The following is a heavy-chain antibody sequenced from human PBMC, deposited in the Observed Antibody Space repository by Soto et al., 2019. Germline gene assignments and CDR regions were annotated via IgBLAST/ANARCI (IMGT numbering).Heavy chain of an antibody. J-gene: IGHJ5*02. V-gene: IGHV5-51*01. CDR2: IYPGDSDT. CDR1: GYTFSSYW. CDR3: ARAIEMATIGWFDP. Sequence: GESLKISCQCSGYTFSSYWIGWVRQMPGKGLEWMGIIYPGDSDTRYRPSLLGQVTISADKSISTAYLQWSSLKASDTAIYYCARAIEMATIGWFDPWGQGTLVTVSS. D-gene: IGHD5-12*01.